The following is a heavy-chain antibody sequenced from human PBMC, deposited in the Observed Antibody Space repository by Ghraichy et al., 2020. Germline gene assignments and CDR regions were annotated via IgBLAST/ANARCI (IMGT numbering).Heavy chain of an antibody. J-gene: IGHJ5*02. CDR1: GFSLSSTGAG. Sequence: SGPKLVKPTQTLTLTCSFSGFSLSSTGAGVAWIRQPPGETLEWLAVIYWNDDKRYRPSLKNRLTITKDTSKNQVVLTMTSVDPVDTATYFCARPTSRNTCFYGSGSYYRSWGQGTLVTVSS. D-gene: IGHD3-10*01. V-gene: IGHV2-5*01. CDR2: IYWNDDK. CDR3: ARPTSRNTCFYGSGSYYRS.